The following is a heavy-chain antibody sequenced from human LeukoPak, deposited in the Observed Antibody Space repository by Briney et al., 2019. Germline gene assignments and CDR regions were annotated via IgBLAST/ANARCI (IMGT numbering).Heavy chain of an antibody. V-gene: IGHV1-24*01. J-gene: IGHJ4*02. CDR3: ATLGRSRWVPYYFDY. CDR2: LDPEDGET. D-gene: IGHD4/OR15-4a*01. Sequence: ASVKVSCKVSGYTLTELSMHWVRQAPGKGLEWMGGLDPEDGETIYAQKFQGRVTMTEDTSTDTAYMELRSLRSEDTAVYYCATLGRSRWVPYYFDYWGQGTLVTVSS. CDR1: GYTLTELS.